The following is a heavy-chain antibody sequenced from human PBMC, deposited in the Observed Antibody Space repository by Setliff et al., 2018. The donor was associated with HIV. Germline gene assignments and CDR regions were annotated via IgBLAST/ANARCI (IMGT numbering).Heavy chain of an antibody. Sequence: GASVKVSCKASGYTFNSYDINWVRQATGQGLEWMGWMNPNSGNTGYAQKFQGRVTITADQSTSTAYMELSGLTSEDTAVYYCASPRLDWSFSHFDYWGQGTPVTVSS. CDR1: GYTFNSYD. D-gene: IGHD3-9*01. V-gene: IGHV1-8*02. CDR2: MNPNSGNT. J-gene: IGHJ4*02. CDR3: ASPRLDWSFSHFDY.